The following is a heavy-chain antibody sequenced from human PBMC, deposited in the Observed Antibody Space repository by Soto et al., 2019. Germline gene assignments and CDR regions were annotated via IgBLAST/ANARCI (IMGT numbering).Heavy chain of an antibody. V-gene: IGHV3-30*03. CDR1: GFTFSSYG. Sequence: GGSLRLSCAASGFTFSSYGMHWVRQAPGKGLEWVAVISYDGSNKYYADSVKGRFTISRDNSKNTLYLQMNSLRAEDTAVYYCARGSSGSSWDYFAYWGQGTLVTVSS. J-gene: IGHJ4*02. CDR3: ARGSSGSSWDYFAY. D-gene: IGHD6-19*01. CDR2: ISYDGSNK.